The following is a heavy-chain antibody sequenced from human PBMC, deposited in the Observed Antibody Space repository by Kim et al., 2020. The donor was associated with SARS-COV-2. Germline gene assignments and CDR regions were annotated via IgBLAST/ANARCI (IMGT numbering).Heavy chain of an antibody. D-gene: IGHD3-9*01. J-gene: IGHJ6*02. V-gene: IGHV3-49*04. Sequence: GGSLRLSCTASGFTFGDYAMSWVRQAPGKGLEWVGFIRSKAYGGTTEYAASVKGRFTISRDDSKRIAYLQMNSLKTEDTAVYYCTREIRYFDWLFRSDYYYYGMDFWGQGTTVTVSS. CDR2: IRSKAYGGTT. CDR3: TREIRYFDWLFRSDYYYYGMDF. CDR1: GFTFGDYA.